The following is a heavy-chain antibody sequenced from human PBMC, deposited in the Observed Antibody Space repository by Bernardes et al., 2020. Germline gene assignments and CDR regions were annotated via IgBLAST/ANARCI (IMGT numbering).Heavy chain of an antibody. CDR3: AREERAEYFQH. V-gene: IGHV4-61*01. CDR1: GGSVSSGSYY. D-gene: IGHD1-1*01. Sequence: SETLSLTCTVSGGSVSSGSYYWSWIRQPPGKGLEWIGYIYYSGSTNYNPSLKSRVTISVDTSKNQFSLKLSSVTAADTAVYYCAREERAEYFQHWGRGTLVTVSS. CDR2: IYYSGST. J-gene: IGHJ1*01.